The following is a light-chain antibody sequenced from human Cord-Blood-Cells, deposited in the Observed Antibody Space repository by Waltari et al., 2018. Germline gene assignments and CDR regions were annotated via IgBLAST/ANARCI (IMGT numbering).Light chain of an antibody. V-gene: IGKV4-1*01. Sequence: DIVMTQSPDPPAVSLGERATHHCKSSQSVLYRSNNKNSLAWYQQKPGQPPKLLIYWASTRESGVPDRFSGSGSGTDFTLTISSMQAEDVAVYYCQQYYSTPTFGQGTKVEIK. CDR2: WAS. CDR1: QSVLYRSNNKNS. CDR3: QQYYSTPT. J-gene: IGKJ1*01.